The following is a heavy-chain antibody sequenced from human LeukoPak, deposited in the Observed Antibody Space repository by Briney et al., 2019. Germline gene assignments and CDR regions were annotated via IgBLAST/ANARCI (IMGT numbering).Heavy chain of an antibody. J-gene: IGHJ2*01. V-gene: IGHV3-11*01. D-gene: IGHD3-16*01. CDR2: ISSSGSTI. Sequence: PGGSLRLSCAASGFTFSDYYMSWIRQAPGKGLEWVSYISSSGSTIYYADSVKGRFTISRDNAKNSLYLQMNSLRAEDTAVYYCASSNMITFPPFDLWGRSTLVTVSS. CDR3: ASSNMITFPPFDL. CDR1: GFTFSDYY.